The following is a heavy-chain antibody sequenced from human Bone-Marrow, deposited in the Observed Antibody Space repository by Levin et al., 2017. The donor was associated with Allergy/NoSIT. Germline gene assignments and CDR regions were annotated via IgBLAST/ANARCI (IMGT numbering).Heavy chain of an antibody. CDR1: GFPFSSYA. CDR2: YAGSGGST. V-gene: IGHV3-23*01. D-gene: IGHD1-26*01. Sequence: LSLTCAASGFPFSSYAMSWVRQAPGKGLEWVSAYAGSGGSTYYADSVKGRFTISRDNSKNTLYLQMNSLRAEDTAVYYCAKGDPPSGTYARGGTSVDYWGQGTLVTVSS. J-gene: IGHJ4*02. CDR3: AKGDPPSGTYARGGTSVDY.